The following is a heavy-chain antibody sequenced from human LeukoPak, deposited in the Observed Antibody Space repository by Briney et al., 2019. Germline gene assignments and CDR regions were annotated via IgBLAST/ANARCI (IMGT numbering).Heavy chain of an antibody. CDR2: ISGSGGST. D-gene: IGHD3-22*01. CDR3: AKSGPWDYYDSSGYYD. V-gene: IGHV3-23*01. J-gene: IGHJ4*02. Sequence: GGSLRLSCAASGFTFSSYAMSWVRQAPGKGLEWVSAISGSGGSTYYADSVKGRFTISRDNSKNTLYLQMNSLRAEDTDVYYCAKSGPWDYYDSSGYYDWGQGTLVTVSS. CDR1: GFTFSSYA.